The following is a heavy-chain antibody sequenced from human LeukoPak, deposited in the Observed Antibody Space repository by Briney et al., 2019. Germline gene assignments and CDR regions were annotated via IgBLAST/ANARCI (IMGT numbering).Heavy chain of an antibody. CDR2: IYYRAIT. CDR1: RGSIRRYY. D-gene: IGHD6-6*01. J-gene: IGHJ4*02. V-gene: IGHV4-59*01. CDR3: ARAEYTNTWYPFDY. Sequence: PSETLSVTRMLSRGSIRRYYWRWLRQPPAKGREGMGYIYYRAITNYTPSLKSRVTISVATSKTQFSLKLNSVTAADTAVYYCARAEYTNTWYPFDYWGQGTLGTVSS.